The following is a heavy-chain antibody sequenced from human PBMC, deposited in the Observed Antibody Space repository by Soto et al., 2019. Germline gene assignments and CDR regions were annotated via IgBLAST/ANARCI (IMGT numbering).Heavy chain of an antibody. D-gene: IGHD4-17*01. V-gene: IGHV4-30-2*01. J-gene: IGHJ4*02. CDR3: ARGVTTVTTIDY. CDR1: GGSISSGGYS. CDR2: IYHSGST. Sequence: QLQLQESGSGLVKPSQTLSLTCAVSGGSISSGGYSWSWIRQPPGKGLEWIGYIYHSGSTYYNPSLKSRLXXXVXXSKNQFSLKLRSVTAADTAVYYCARGVTTVTTIDYWGQGTLVTVSS.